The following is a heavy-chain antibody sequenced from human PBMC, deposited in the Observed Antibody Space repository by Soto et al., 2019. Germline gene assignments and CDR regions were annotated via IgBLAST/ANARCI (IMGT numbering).Heavy chain of an antibody. CDR2: IYYSGST. CDR3: ARDQPDIVTYGMDV. V-gene: IGHV4-30-4*01. D-gene: IGHD5-12*01. J-gene: IGHJ6*02. Sequence: PSETLSLTCTVSGGPISSGDYYWSWIRQPPGKGLEWIGYIYYSGSTYYNPSLKSRVTISVDTSKNQFSLKLSSVTAADTAVYYCARDQPDIVTYGMDVWGQGTTVTV. CDR1: GGPISSGDYY.